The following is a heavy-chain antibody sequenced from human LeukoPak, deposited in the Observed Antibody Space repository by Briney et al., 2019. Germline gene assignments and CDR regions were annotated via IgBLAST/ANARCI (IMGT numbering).Heavy chain of an antibody. CDR3: ARVSSGWQADY. Sequence: GGPLRLSCAASGFTVSSNYMSWVRQAPGKGLEWVSVIYSGGSTYYADSVKGRFTISRDNSKNTLYLQMNSLRAEDTAVYYCARVSSGWQADYWSQGTLVTVSS. J-gene: IGHJ4*02. V-gene: IGHV3-66*01. D-gene: IGHD6-19*01. CDR2: IYSGGST. CDR1: GFTVSSNY.